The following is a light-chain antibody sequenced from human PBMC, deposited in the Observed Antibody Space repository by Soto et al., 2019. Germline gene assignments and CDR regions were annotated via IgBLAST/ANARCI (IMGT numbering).Light chain of an antibody. CDR1: SSDVGGYNY. J-gene: IGLJ1*01. CDR3: SSYAGSNNFV. CDR2: EVS. V-gene: IGLV2-8*01. Sequence: VLTQPPSASGSPGQSVTISCTGTSSDVGGYNYVSWYQQHPGKAPKLMIYEVSKRPSGVPDRFSGSKSGNTASLTVSGLQAEDEADYYCSSYAGSNNFVFGTGTRSPS.